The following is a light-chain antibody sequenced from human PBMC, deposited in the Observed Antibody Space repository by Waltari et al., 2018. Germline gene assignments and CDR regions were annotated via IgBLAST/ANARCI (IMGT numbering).Light chain of an antibody. J-gene: IGLJ2*01. Sequence: QSALTQPASVSGSPGQSITIPCTGTSSDVGAYNYVSWYQNHPGKAPKIMIYQASNRPSGVSNRLSGSKSGNTASLTISGLQAEDEGDYYCSSYTTSGTFVFGGGTKLTVL. CDR3: SSYTTSGTFV. CDR1: SSDVGAYNY. V-gene: IGLV2-14*01. CDR2: QAS.